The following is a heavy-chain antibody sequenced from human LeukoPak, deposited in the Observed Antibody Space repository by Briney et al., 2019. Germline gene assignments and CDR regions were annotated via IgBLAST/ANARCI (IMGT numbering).Heavy chain of an antibody. CDR1: GYTFTSYG. CDR3: ARGRRDVFDI. J-gene: IGHJ3*02. Sequence: ASVTVSCKASGYTFTSYGISWVRQAPGQGLEWMGWMNPHSGNTGYAQKFLGRITLTRNTSTSMAYMELTSLKSEDTAVYYCARGRRDVFDIWGQGTTVTVS. CDR2: MNPHSGNT. V-gene: IGHV1-8*03.